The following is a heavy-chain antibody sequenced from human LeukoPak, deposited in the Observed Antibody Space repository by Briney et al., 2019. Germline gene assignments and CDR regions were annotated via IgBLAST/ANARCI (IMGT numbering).Heavy chain of an antibody. CDR2: ISWNSGSI. CDR3: AKSIGYCSSTSCYGIYYYYYGMDV. CDR1: GFTFDDYA. V-gene: IGHV3-9*01. D-gene: IGHD2-2*01. J-gene: IGHJ6*02. Sequence: GGSLRLSCAASGFTFDDYAMHWVRQAPGKGLEWVSGISWNSGSIGYADSVKGRFTISRDNAKNSLYLQMNSLRAEDTALYYCAKSIGYCSSTSCYGIYYYYYGMDVWGQGTTVTVSS.